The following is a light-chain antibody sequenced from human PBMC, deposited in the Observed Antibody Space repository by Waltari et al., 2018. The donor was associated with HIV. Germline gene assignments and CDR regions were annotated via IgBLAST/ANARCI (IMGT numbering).Light chain of an antibody. CDR1: QSVDTF. CDR3: QQSYNSPLT. CDR2: GAS. V-gene: IGKV1-39*01. J-gene: IGKJ4*01. Sequence: DIQMTQSPSSLSASVGDRVTITCRASQSVDTFLNWYQQKPGKAPKLLIYGASTLQSGVPSRFSGSGSRTDFTLTISILQPEDFATYYCQQSYNSPLTFGGGTKVEIK.